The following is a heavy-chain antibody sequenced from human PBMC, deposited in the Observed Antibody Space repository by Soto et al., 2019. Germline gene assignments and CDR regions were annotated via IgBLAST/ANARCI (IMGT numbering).Heavy chain of an antibody. D-gene: IGHD6-19*01. V-gene: IGHV3-7*03. Sequence: GGSLRLSCVASGFTFISSFMGWIRQAPGKGLEWVANINQDGGVTYYVDSVEGRFTISRDNTKDSLYLQMNSLRGEDTAIYYCARYYRGSGRYFFDYWGQGTPVTV. CDR3: ARYYRGSGRYFFDY. CDR1: GFTFISSF. J-gene: IGHJ4*02. CDR2: INQDGGVT.